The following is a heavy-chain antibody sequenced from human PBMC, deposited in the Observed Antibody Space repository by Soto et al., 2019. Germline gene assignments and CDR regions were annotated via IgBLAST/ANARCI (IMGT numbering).Heavy chain of an antibody. Sequence: QITLKESGPTLVKPTQTLTLTCTFSGFSLSTSGVGVGWIRQPPGKALEWLAVIYWDDYKHYSPSLKSRLTIPQDTSTNQVVLTITNMHPVDTATYYCPPKGSGDSPLDSWGQGPLLTVSS. CDR1: GFSLSTSGVG. J-gene: IGHJ4*02. V-gene: IGHV2-5*02. D-gene: IGHD4-17*01. CDR2: IYWDDYK. CDR3: PPKGSGDSPLDS.